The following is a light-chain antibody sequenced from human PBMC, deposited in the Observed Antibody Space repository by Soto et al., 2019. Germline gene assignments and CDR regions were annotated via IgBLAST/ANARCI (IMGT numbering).Light chain of an antibody. Sequence: EIVMTQSPATLSVSPGGRSTLSCRASQSISGALAWYQQKPGQAPRLLIYGASTRATSFPARFSGSGSGTDFTLTISSLQSEDFAVYYCQQYNNWPWTFGQGTKVDIK. V-gene: IGKV3-15*01. CDR2: GAS. J-gene: IGKJ1*01. CDR3: QQYNNWPWT. CDR1: QSISGA.